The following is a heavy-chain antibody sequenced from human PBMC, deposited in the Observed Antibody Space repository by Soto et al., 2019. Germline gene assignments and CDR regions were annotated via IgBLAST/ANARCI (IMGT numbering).Heavy chain of an antibody. Sequence: QVQLVQSGAEVKKPGSSVKVSCKASGGTFSSYTISWVRQAPGQGLEWMGRIIPILGIANYAQKFQGRVTITADKSTSTAYMELSSLRSEDTAVYYCAIEYNRKNWFDPWGQGTLVTVSS. CDR1: GGTFSSYT. J-gene: IGHJ5*02. CDR2: IIPILGIA. V-gene: IGHV1-69*08. CDR3: AIEYNRKNWFDP. D-gene: IGHD1-1*01.